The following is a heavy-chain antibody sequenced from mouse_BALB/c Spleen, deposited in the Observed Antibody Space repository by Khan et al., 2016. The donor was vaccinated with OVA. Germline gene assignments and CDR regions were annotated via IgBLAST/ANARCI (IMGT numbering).Heavy chain of an antibody. CDR3: ARGGGTAPFAY. V-gene: IGHV5-15*02. J-gene: IGHJ3*01. Sequence: EVELVESGGGLVQPGGSRKLSCAASGFTFSDYGMAWVRQAPGKGPEWVAFSSDLAYSIYYADTVTGRFTISRENVKNTLYLERSSLRSEDTAMYYCARGGGTAPFAYWGQGTLVTVSA. D-gene: IGHD1-2*01. CDR1: GFTFSDYG. CDR2: SSDLAYSI.